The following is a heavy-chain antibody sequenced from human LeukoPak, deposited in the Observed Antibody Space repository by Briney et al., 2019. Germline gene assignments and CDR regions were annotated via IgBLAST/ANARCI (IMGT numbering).Heavy chain of an antibody. J-gene: IGHJ5*02. Sequence: PSETLSLTCTVSGGSISSYYWSWIRQPPGKGLEWIGYIYYSGSTNYNPSLKSRVTISVDTSKNQFSLKLSSVTAADTAVYYCARDQGAAAGTTWFDPWGQGTLVTVSS. D-gene: IGHD6-13*01. CDR1: GGSISSYY. CDR2: IYYSGST. V-gene: IGHV4-59*01. CDR3: ARDQGAAAGTTWFDP.